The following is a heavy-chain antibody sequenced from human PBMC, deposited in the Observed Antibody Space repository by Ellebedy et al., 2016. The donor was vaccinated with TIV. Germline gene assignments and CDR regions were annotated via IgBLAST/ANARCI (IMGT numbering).Heavy chain of an antibody. CDR3: ARDKGEWLGEGYYYYGMDV. V-gene: IGHV4-59*01. CDR1: GGSISSYY. J-gene: IGHJ6*02. CDR2: IYYSGST. D-gene: IGHD6-19*01. Sequence: SETLSLXXTVSGGSISSYYWSWIRQPPGKGLEWIGYIYYSGSTNYNPSLKSRVTISVDTSKNQFSLKLSSVTAADTAVYYCARDKGEWLGEGYYYYGMDVWGQGTTVTVSS.